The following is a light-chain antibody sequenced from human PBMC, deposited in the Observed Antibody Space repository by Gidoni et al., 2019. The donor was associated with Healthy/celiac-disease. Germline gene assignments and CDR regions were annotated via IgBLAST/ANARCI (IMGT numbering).Light chain of an antibody. J-gene: IGKJ4*01. V-gene: IGKV3-20*01. CDR2: GAS. CDR1: QSVSSSY. Sequence: EIVLKQSPCTLSLSPGERANLSCRASQSVSSSYLTWYQQKPGQAPRLLIYGASSRATGIPDRFSGSGSGTDFTLTISRLEPEDFAVYYCQQYGSSPSLTFGGGTKVEIK. CDR3: QQYGSSPSLT.